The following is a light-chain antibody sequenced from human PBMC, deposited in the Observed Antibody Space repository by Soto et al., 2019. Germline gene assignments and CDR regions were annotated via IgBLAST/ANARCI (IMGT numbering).Light chain of an antibody. J-gene: IGKJ3*01. CDR1: QGIRNF. CDR3: QKYSSVPV. Sequence: DIQMTQSPTSLSASVGDRVTITCRASQGIRNFVAWYQQKPGKAPKLLIYAASTLQSGLPSRFRGSGSGTDFPLTINSLQPEDVATYSCQKYSSVPVFGPGTKVEIK. CDR2: AAS. V-gene: IGKV1-27*01.